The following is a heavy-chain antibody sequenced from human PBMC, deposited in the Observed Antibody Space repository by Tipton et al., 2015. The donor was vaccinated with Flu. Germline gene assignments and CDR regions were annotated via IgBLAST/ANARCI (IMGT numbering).Heavy chain of an antibody. CDR2: INSDGSTT. D-gene: IGHD6-6*01. CDR1: GFTFSSYW. Sequence: TASGFTFSSYWMHWVRQAPGKGLLWVSRINSDGSTTTYADSVKGRFTISRDSANSTLFLQMNSLTAEDSAVYYCAREYSSSRYFDYWGQGTLVTVSS. J-gene: IGHJ4*02. CDR3: AREYSSSRYFDY. V-gene: IGHV3-74*01.